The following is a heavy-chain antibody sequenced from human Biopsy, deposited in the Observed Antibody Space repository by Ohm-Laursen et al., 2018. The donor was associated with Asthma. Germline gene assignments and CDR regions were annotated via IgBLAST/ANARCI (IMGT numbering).Heavy chain of an antibody. V-gene: IGHV4-59*01. CDR1: GGSIRRFY. J-gene: IGHJ4*02. CDR3: VRAVRNEQWLAPFDY. CDR2: VYWTGST. Sequence: SQTLSLTCSVYGGSIRRFYWSWIRQSPEKGLEWMGYVYWTGSTNYNPSLKSRITMSVDTSKNRMFLELTSVTAADTAIYYCVRAVRNEQWLAPFDYWGQGKPVTVSS. D-gene: IGHD6-19*01.